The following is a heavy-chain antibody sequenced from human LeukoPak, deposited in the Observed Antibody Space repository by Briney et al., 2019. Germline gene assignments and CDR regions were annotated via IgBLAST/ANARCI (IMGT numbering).Heavy chain of an antibody. Sequence: PGGSLRLSCAAPGFTFSSYMMNWVRQAPGKGLEWVSYINSNSRTIYYADSVKGRFTVSRDNAKNSLYLQMNSLRDEDTAVYYCARDPTISGSYSDYWGQGTLVTVSS. CDR1: GFTFSSYM. CDR3: ARDPTISGSYSDY. J-gene: IGHJ4*02. V-gene: IGHV3-48*02. D-gene: IGHD1-26*01. CDR2: INSNSRTI.